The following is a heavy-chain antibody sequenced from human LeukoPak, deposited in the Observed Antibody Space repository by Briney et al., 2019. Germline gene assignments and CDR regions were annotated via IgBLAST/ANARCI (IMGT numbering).Heavy chain of an antibody. D-gene: IGHD5-18*01. CDR1: GFTFSSYA. CDR3: AKGPSIQLWPDHFDY. CDR2: ISGSGGST. Sequence: GGSLRLSCAASGFTFSSYAMSWVRQAPGKGLEWVSAISGSGGSTYYADSVKGRFTISRDNSKNTLYLQMNSLRAEDTAVYYCAKGPSIQLWPDHFDYWGQGTLVTVSS. J-gene: IGHJ4*02. V-gene: IGHV3-23*01.